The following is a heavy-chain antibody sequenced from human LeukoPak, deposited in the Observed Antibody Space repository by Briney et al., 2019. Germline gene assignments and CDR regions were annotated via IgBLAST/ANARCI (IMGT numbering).Heavy chain of an antibody. J-gene: IGHJ4*02. CDR2: IAYNGIP. Sequence: SETLSLTCTVSGGSINSDYWAWIRQSPGKGLEWIGYIAYNGIPNYNPSLKSRLTISRDTSKNQFSLNLSSVTAADTAVYYCARERHGHPFDSWGQGTLVTVSS. CDR3: ARERHGHPFDS. V-gene: IGHV4-59*01. CDR1: GGSINSDY.